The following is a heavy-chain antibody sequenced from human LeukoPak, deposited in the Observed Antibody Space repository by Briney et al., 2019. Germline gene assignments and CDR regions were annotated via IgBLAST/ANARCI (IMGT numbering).Heavy chain of an antibody. Sequence: SETLSLTRAVYGGSFSGYYWSWIRQPPGKGLEWIVEINHSGSTNYNPSLKSRVTISVDTSKNQFSLKLSSVTAADTAVYYCARFKRIRITMIVVAGETNAFDIWGQGTMVTVSS. V-gene: IGHV4-34*01. CDR1: GGSFSGYY. D-gene: IGHD3-22*01. CDR2: INHSGST. J-gene: IGHJ3*02. CDR3: ARFKRIRITMIVVAGETNAFDI.